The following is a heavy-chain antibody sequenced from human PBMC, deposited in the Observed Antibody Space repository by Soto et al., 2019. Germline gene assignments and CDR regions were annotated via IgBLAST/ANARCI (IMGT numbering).Heavy chain of an antibody. CDR2: INAGNGNT. CDR1: GYTFTSYA. Sequence: GASVKVSCKASGYTFTSYAMHWVRQAPGQRLEWMGWINAGNGNTKYSQKFQGRVTLTRDTSASTAYMELSSLRSEDTAVYYRARVNRPGYSSSWSPGGKGTRVTVSS. V-gene: IGHV1-3*01. CDR3: ARVNRPGYSSSWSP. J-gene: IGHJ5*02. D-gene: IGHD6-13*01.